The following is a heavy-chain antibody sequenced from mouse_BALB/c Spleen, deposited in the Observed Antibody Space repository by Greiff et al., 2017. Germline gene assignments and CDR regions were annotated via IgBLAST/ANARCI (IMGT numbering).Heavy chain of an antibody. D-gene: IGHD2-14*01. J-gene: IGHJ3*01. CDR3: SRDEGYGFAY. V-gene: IGHV3-2*02. CDR2: IIYSGST. Sequence: EVMLVESGPGLVKPSQSLSLTCTVTGFSITSVYAWNWLRQFPGNILEWMCYIIYSGSTSYNPSLKSRISITRDTSKNQFFLQLNSVTTEDTATYYCSRDEGYGFAYWGQGTLVTVSA. CDR1: GFSITSVYA.